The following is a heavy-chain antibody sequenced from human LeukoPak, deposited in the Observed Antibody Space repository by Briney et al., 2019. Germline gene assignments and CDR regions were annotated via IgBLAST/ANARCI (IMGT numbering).Heavy chain of an antibody. V-gene: IGHV4-39*01. CDR3: ARSYSSSWYHYYYYMDV. CDR1: GGSISSSSYY. Sequence: ETLSLTCTVSGGSISSSSYYWGWIRQPPGKGLGWIGSIYYSGSTYYNPSLKSRVTISVDTSKNQFSLKLSSVTAADTAVYYCARSYSSSWYHYYYYMDVWGKGTTVTISS. D-gene: IGHD6-13*01. J-gene: IGHJ6*03. CDR2: IYYSGST.